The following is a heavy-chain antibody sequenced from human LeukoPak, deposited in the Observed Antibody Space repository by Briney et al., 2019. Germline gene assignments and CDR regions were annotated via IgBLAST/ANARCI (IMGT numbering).Heavy chain of an antibody. CDR3: ARVGLFIGSGSFLAY. CDR2: INPNSGGT. CDR1: GYTFTGYY. V-gene: IGHV1-2*02. J-gene: IGHJ4*02. D-gene: IGHD3-10*01. Sequence: ASVKVSCKASGYTFTGYYMHWVRQAPGQGLEWMGWINPNSGGTNYAQKFQGRVTMTRDTSISTAYMELSRLRSDDTAVYYCARVGLFIGSGSFLAYWGQGTLVTVSS.